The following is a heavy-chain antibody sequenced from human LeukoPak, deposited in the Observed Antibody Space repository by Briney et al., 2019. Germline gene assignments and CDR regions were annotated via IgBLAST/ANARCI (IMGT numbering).Heavy chain of an antibody. CDR3: ARGDPEGGTFDP. CDR1: GYTFTAYY. D-gene: IGHD1-14*01. J-gene: IGHJ5*02. Sequence: ASVKVSCKASGYTFTAYYLHWVRQAPGQGLEWMGWINPNSGGTNYAQKFKGWVTLTRDTSINTTYMELSRLASDVTAVYYCARGDPEGGTFDPWGQGTLVTVSS. V-gene: IGHV1-2*04. CDR2: INPNSGGT.